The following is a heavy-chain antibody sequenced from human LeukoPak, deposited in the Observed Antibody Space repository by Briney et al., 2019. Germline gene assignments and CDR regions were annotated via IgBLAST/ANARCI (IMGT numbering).Heavy chain of an antibody. D-gene: IGHD1-26*01. CDR2: ISYDGSKK. J-gene: IGHJ3*02. CDR3: ARDLWLLATTDAFDI. CDR1: GFTFSSYA. Sequence: GGSLRLSCAASGFTFSSYAMHWVRQAPGKGLEWVAVISYDGSKKYYADSVKGRFTISRDNSKNTLYLQMNSLRAEDTAVYYCARDLWLLATTDAFDIWGQGTMVTVSS. V-gene: IGHV3-30-3*01.